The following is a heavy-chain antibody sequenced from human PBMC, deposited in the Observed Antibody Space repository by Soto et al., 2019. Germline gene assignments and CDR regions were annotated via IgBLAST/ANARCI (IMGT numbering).Heavy chain of an antibody. CDR1: GGTFSSYA. J-gene: IGHJ5*02. V-gene: IGHV1-69*13. D-gene: IGHD6-13*01. CDR3: ARAPGIAAAGTLDWFDP. Sequence: SVKVSCKASGGTFSSYAISWVRQAPGQGLEWMGGIISIFGTADYAQKFQGRVTITADESTSTANMELRSLRSDGTAVYYCARAPGIAAAGTLDWFDPWGQGTLVTVSS. CDR2: IISIFGTA.